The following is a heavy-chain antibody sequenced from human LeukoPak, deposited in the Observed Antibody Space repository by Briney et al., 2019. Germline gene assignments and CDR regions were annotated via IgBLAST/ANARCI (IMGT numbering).Heavy chain of an antibody. CDR1: GFTLSSYW. J-gene: IGHJ4*02. CDR3: ARDGDGVVEFDY. V-gene: IGHV3-74*01. CDR2: MQTDGSRT. Sequence: GGSLRLSCAASGFTLSSYWMHWVRHATGKGLVWVSLMQTDGSRTSYADYVKGRFTISRDNAKNTLYLQMNSLRVEDTAVYYCARDGDGVVEFDYWGQGSLVTVSS. D-gene: IGHD2-21*01.